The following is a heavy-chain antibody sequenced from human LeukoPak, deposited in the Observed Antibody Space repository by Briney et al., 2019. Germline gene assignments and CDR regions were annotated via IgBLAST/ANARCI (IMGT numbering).Heavy chain of an antibody. D-gene: IGHD3-3*01. Sequence: AGGSLRLSCAASGFTFSSYAMSWVRQAPGKGLEWVSAISGSGGSTYYADSVKGRFTISRDNSKNTLYLQMNSLRAEDTVVYYCARKTLGEWLFLYYGMDVWGHGNTVTVSS. J-gene: IGHJ6*02. CDR3: ARKTLGEWLFLYYGMDV. CDR1: GFTFSSYA. CDR2: ISGSGGST. V-gene: IGHV3-23*01.